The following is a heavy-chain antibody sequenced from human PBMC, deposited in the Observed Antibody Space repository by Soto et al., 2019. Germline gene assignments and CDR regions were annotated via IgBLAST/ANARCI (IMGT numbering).Heavy chain of an antibody. CDR1: GFKFSSYA. J-gene: IGHJ5*01. Sequence: GGSLRLSCSASGFKFSSYAMSWVRQAPGKGLEWVSLISATGGGTYYADSVKGRFTISRGNSDNTLYLQVHSLRAEDTAVYYCAKDRRAGGNSAFYFDFWGQGAQVTVSS. V-gene: IGHV3-23*01. CDR2: ISATGGGT. CDR3: AKDRRAGGNSAFYFDF. D-gene: IGHD3-16*01.